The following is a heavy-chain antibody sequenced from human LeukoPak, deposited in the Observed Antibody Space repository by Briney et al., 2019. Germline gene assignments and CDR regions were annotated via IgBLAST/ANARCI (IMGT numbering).Heavy chain of an antibody. D-gene: IGHD3-22*01. CDR1: GGTFSSYA. CDR2: IIPIFGIA. V-gene: IGHV1-69*04. CDR3: ARVNHYYDSSDDGNNYYYGMDV. Sequence: ASVKVSCKASGGTFSSYAISWVRQAPGQGLEWMGRIIPIFGIANYAQKFQGRVTITADKSTSTAYMELSSMRSEDTAVYYCARVNHYYDSSDDGNNYYYGMDVWGQGTTVTVSS. J-gene: IGHJ6*02.